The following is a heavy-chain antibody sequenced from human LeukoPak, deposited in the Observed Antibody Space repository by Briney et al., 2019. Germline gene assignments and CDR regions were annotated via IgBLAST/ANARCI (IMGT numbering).Heavy chain of an antibody. D-gene: IGHD6-6*01. CDR3: ARAYSSSSIFDY. Sequence: SETLSLTCTVSGYSISSGYYRGWIRQPPGKGLEWIGTMYHSGNTYYNPSLKSRVTISVDTSKNQFSLKLTSVTAADTAVYYCARAYSSSSIFDYWGQGTLVTVSS. CDR2: MYHSGNT. CDR1: GYSISSGYY. V-gene: IGHV4-38-2*02. J-gene: IGHJ4*02.